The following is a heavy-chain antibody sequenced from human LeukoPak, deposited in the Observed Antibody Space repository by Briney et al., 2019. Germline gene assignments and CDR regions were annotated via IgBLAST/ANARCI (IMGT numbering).Heavy chain of an antibody. Sequence: ASVKVSCKASGYSFTGHFIHWVRQAPGQGLEWMGWINPNSGDSRYADNFHGWVAITRDTSINTAYMELSSLTSDDTAVYFCGRGRQVELRCDSWCQGSLLTVSS. CDR1: GYSFTGHF. V-gene: IGHV1-2*04. CDR2: INPNSGDS. D-gene: IGHD1-7*01. J-gene: IGHJ5*01. CDR3: GRGRQVELRCDS.